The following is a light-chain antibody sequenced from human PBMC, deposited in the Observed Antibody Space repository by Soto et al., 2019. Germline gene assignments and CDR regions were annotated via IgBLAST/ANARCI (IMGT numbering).Light chain of an antibody. CDR3: QHYSNWPPT. J-gene: IGKJ3*01. Sequence: EMVMTQSPATLSVSPGERVTLSCRASESVHRNLAWYQQKPGQGPSLLIYYASTRATGVPDRFTGSGSGTDFPLTISSLQSDDFGVYHCQHYSNWPPTFGPGTNVEIK. CDR1: ESVHRN. CDR2: YAS. V-gene: IGKV3-15*01.